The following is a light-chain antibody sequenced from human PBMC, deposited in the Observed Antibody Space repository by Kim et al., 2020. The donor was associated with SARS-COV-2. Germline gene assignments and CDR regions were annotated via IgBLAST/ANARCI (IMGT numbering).Light chain of an antibody. CDR3: AAWDDSLNAWV. J-gene: IGLJ3*02. CDR2: RND. CDR1: SSNIGTNY. V-gene: IGLV1-47*01. Sequence: QPVLTQPPSASGTPGQRVTISCSGSSSNIGTNYVSWHQQVPGTAPKLLLYRNDQRHSGVPDRFSGSKSGTSASLAISGLRSEDEADYYCAAWDDSLNAWVFGGGTQLTVL.